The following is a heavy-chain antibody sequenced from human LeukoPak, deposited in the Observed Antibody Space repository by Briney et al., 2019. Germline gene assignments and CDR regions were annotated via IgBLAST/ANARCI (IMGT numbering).Heavy chain of an antibody. CDR1: GYTFTSYG. Sequence: GASVKVSCKASGYTFTSYGISWVRQAPGQGLEWMGWISAYNGNTNYAQKLQGRVTMTTDTSTSAAYMELTSLRSDDTAVYYCASPHGVNNWFDPWGQGTLVTVSS. D-gene: IGHD3-16*01. CDR3: ASPHGVNNWFDP. CDR2: ISAYNGNT. V-gene: IGHV1-18*01. J-gene: IGHJ5*02.